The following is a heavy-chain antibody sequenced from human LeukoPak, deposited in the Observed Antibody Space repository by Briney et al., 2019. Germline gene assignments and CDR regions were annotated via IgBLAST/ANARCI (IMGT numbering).Heavy chain of an antibody. CDR1: GGSINNYY. Sequence: PSETLSLTCTVSGGSINNYYWSWVRQPPGKSLEWIGYIHYTGNTKYNPSLKSRLTISLDTSKNQFSLKLSSVTAADTAVYYCARDKYDILTGYPDAFDIWGQGTMVTVSS. V-gene: IGHV4-59*12. J-gene: IGHJ3*02. D-gene: IGHD3-9*01. CDR2: IHYTGNT. CDR3: ARDKYDILTGYPDAFDI.